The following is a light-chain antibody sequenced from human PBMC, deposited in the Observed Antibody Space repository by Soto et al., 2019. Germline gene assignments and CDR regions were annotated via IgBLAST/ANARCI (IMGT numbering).Light chain of an antibody. CDR1: SSDVGGYNY. CDR2: EVS. CDR3: SSYTSTSTLDV. V-gene: IGLV2-14*03. Sequence: QSALTQPASVSGSPGQSITISCTGTSSDVGGYNYVSWHQQHPGKAPILIIYEVSNRPSGISNRFSGSKSGSTASLTISGLQPEDEADYYCSSYTSTSTLDVFGTGTKVTVL. J-gene: IGLJ1*01.